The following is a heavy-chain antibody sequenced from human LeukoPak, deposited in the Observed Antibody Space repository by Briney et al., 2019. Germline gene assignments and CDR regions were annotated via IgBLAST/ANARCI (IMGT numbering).Heavy chain of an antibody. V-gene: IGHV5-51*01. D-gene: IGHD3-22*01. CDR1: GYSFTSYW. J-gene: IGHJ3*02. CDR2: IYPGDSDT. Sequence: GESLKISCKGSGYSFTSYWIGWVRPMPGKGLEWMGIIYPGDSDTRYSPSFQGQVTISADKSISTAYLQWSSLKASDTAMYYCARHGTAHYYDSSGYYYVAFDIWGQGTMVTVSS. CDR3: ARHGTAHYYDSSGYYYVAFDI.